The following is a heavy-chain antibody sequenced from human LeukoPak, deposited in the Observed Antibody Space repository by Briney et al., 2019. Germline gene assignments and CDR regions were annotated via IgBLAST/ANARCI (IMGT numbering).Heavy chain of an antibody. V-gene: IGHV4-31*03. D-gene: IGHD2-2*01. CDR3: ARDSGPYCSSTSCSIGIFDY. J-gene: IGHJ4*02. Sequence: SETLSLTCTVSGGSISSGGYYWSWIRQHPGKGLEWIGYIYYSGSTYYNPSLKSRVTISVDTSKNQFSLKLSSVTAADTAVYYCARDSGPYCSSTSCSIGIFDYWGQGTLVTVSS. CDR1: GGSISSGGYY. CDR2: IYYSGST.